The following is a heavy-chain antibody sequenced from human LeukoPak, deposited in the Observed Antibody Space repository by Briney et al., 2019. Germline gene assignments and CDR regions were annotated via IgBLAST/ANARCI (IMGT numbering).Heavy chain of an antibody. V-gene: IGHV4-59*08. Sequence: SETLSLTCTVSGGSISSYYWSWIRQPPGKGVEWIGYIYYSGSTNYNPSLKSRVTISVDTSKNQFSLKLSSVTAADTAVYYCARQAMGRSIYFDYWGQGTLVTVSS. CDR1: GGSISSYY. CDR2: IYYSGST. J-gene: IGHJ4*02. D-gene: IGHD1-26*01. CDR3: ARQAMGRSIYFDY.